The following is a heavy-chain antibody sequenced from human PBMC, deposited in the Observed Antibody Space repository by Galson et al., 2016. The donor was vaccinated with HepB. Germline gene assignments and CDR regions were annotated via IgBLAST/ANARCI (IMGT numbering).Heavy chain of an antibody. V-gene: IGHV5-10-1*01. CDR3: ARHGGAYYYHGMDV. D-gene: IGHD2-21*01. CDR2: IDPSDSYT. Sequence: QSGAEVKKPGESLRISCEGSGYMFTTYWISWVRQMPGKGLEWMGRIDPSDSYTNYSPSFQGHVTISTDESISTAYLQWNSLKASDTAIYYCARHGGAYYYHGMDVWGQGTTVTVSS. J-gene: IGHJ6*02. CDR1: GYMFTTYW.